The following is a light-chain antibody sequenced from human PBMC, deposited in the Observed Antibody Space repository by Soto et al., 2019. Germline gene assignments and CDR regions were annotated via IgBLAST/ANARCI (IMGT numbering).Light chain of an antibody. V-gene: IGKV1-39*01. CDR2: AAS. CDR3: QQYNNWPPIT. CDR1: QSISSY. J-gene: IGKJ5*01. Sequence: DIQMTQSPSSLSASVGDRVTINCRASQSISSYLNWYQQKPGKAPKLLIYAASSLQSGVPSRFSGSGSGTDFTLTISSLQPEDFAVYYCQQYNNWPPITFGQGTRLE.